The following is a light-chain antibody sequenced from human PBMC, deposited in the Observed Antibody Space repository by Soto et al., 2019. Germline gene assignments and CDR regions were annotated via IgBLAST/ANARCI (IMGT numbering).Light chain of an antibody. V-gene: IGKV3-15*01. CDR3: QQYRNWPPLT. CDR2: GAS. CDR1: QSVSSD. J-gene: IGKJ4*01. Sequence: EIVMTQSPATLSVSPGERATLSCRASQSVSSDLAWYQQKPGQAPRLLIHGASTRATGIPARFSGSGSGTEFTLTISSLQSEDFAVYYCQQYRNWPPLTFGGGTKVEI.